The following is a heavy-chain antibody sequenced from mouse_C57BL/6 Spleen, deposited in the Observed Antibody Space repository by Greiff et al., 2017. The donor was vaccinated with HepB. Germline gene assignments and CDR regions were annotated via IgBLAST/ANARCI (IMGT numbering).Heavy chain of an antibody. J-gene: IGHJ2*01. D-gene: IGHD1-1*01. Sequence: VQLQQSGAELVKPGASVKISCKASGYAFSSYWMNWVKQRPGKGLEWIGQIYPGDGDTNYNGKFKGKATLTADKSSSTAYMQLSSLTSEASAVYFCARSFITTVVADYWGQGTTLTVSS. CDR1: GYAFSSYW. CDR3: ARSFITTVVADY. CDR2: IYPGDGDT. V-gene: IGHV1-80*01.